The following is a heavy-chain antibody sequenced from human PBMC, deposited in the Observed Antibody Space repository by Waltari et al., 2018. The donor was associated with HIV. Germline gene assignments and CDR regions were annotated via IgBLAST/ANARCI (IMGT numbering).Heavy chain of an antibody. CDR1: GGSISSYY. D-gene: IGHD3-22*01. J-gene: IGHJ3*02. V-gene: IGHV4-59*01. CDR2: IYDSGST. Sequence: QVQLQESGPGLVKPSEPLSLTCTVSGGSISSYYWSWIRQPPGKGLEWIGYIYDSGSTNYNPSLKSRVTISVDTSKNQFSRKLSSVTAADTAVYYCAREGGYYYDPLAFDIWGQGTMVTVSS. CDR3: AREGGYYYDPLAFDI.